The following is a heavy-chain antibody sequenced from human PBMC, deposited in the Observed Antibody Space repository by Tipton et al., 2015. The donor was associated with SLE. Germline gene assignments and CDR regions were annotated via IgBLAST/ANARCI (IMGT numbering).Heavy chain of an antibody. V-gene: IGHV4-59*01. CDR3: ARTIVDPIAAAGPVAFDI. Sequence: LRLSCAVYGGSFSGYYWSWIRQPPGKGLEWIGYIYYRGSTNYNPSLKSRVTRSVDTSKNQFSLKLSSVTAADTAVYYCARTIVDPIAAAGPVAFDIWGHVTMVTVSS. CDR1: GGSFSGYY. D-gene: IGHD6-13*01. J-gene: IGHJ3*02. CDR2: IYYRGST.